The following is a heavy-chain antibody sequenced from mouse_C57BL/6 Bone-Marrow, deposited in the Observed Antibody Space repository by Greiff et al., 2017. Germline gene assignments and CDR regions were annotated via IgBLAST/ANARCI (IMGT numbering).Heavy chain of an antibody. J-gene: IGHJ4*01. V-gene: IGHV1-55*01. CDR3: AREGDDYDEGYYAMDD. CDR2: IYPGSGST. Sequence: QVQLQQPGAELVKPGASVKMSCKASGYTFTSYWITWVKQRPGQGLEWIGDIYPGSGSTNYNEQFKSKATLTVDTSSSTAYMQLSSLTSEDSAVYYCAREGDDYDEGYYAMDDWGQGTSVTVSS. D-gene: IGHD2-4*01. CDR1: GYTFTSYW.